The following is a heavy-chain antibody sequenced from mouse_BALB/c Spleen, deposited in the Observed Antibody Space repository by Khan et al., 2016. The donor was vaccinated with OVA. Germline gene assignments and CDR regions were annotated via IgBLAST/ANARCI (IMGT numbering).Heavy chain of an antibody. V-gene: IGHV9-3-1*01. CDR2: IYTYTGEP. D-gene: IGHD3-3*01. CDR1: GYTFTNYG. Sequence: QIQLVQSGPDLKKPGETVKISCKASGYTFTNYGINWVKQAPGKGLKWMGWIYTYTGEPTYADDFKGRFAFTLDTSASHAYFQLHNLTNKDTATYFCASGGQRSMNYWGQGTSVTVSA. CDR3: ASGGQRSMNY. J-gene: IGHJ4*01.